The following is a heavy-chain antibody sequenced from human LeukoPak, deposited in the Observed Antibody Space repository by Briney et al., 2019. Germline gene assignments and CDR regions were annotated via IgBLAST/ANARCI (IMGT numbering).Heavy chain of an antibody. V-gene: IGHV3-11*01. J-gene: IGHJ6*03. CDR3: AKGGVTFSNYYMDV. CDR2: ISSSGSII. Sequence: GGSLRLSCAASGFTFSDYYMSWIRQAPGKGLEWVSYISSSGSIIYYADSVKGRFTISRDNSKNTLFLQMNSLRAEDTAVYYCAKGGVTFSNYYMDVWGKGTTVTVSS. D-gene: IGHD2-21*02. CDR1: GFTFSDYY.